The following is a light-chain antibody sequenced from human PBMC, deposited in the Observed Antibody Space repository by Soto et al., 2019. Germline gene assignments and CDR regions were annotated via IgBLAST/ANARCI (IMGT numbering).Light chain of an antibody. CDR2: DAS. V-gene: IGKV3-20*01. Sequence: PSPATVTVSKGAGATLSCRASQGIGDTLASYQHQPGHPPRLLLYDASTTATGIPDRFGGSGSGTNFTLTISRLEPEDFAVYYCHQNGSSPLTFGGGTKVDIK. J-gene: IGKJ4*01. CDR3: HQNGSSPLT. CDR1: QGIGDT.